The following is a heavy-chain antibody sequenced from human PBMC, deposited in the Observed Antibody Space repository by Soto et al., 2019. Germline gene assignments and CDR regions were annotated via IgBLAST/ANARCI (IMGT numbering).Heavy chain of an antibody. CDR2: ISAYNGNT. CDR3: ARDELPNYDYIWGSYRYPDY. V-gene: IGHV1-18*01. CDR1: GYTLTSYG. D-gene: IGHD3-16*02. Sequence: ASVXVSCKASGYTLTSYGISWVRKAPGQGLEWMGWISAYNGNTNYAQKLQGRVTMTTDTSTSTAYMELRSLRSDDTAVYYCARDELPNYDYIWGSYRYPDYWGQGTLVTVSS. J-gene: IGHJ4*02.